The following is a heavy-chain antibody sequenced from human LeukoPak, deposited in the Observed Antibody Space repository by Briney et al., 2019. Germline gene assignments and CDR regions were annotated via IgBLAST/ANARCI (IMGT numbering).Heavy chain of an antibody. CDR2: IRSKTDGGTT. Sequence: GGSLRLSCAAAGFTFSSYAMSWVRQAPGKGLEWVGRIRSKTDGGTTDYAAPVKGRFTISRDDSKNTLYLQMNSLKTEDTAVYYCTSSVGCEVGILWWCVPFDYWGQGTLVTVSS. V-gene: IGHV3-15*01. D-gene: IGHD2-21*01. J-gene: IGHJ4*02. CDR3: TSSVGCEVGILWWCVPFDY. CDR1: GFTFSSYA.